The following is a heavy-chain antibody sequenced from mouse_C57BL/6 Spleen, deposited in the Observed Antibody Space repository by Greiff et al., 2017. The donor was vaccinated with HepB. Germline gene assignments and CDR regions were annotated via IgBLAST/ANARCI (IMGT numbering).Heavy chain of an antibody. CDR2: ISDGGSYT. D-gene: IGHD1-1*01. CDR1: GFTFSSYA. V-gene: IGHV5-4*01. CDR3: ARDDYGSSSSYVDV. Sequence: EVQLVESGGGLVKPGGSLKLSCAASGFTFSSYAMSWVRQTPEKRLEWVATISDGGSYTYYPDNVKGRFTISRDNAKNNLYLQMSTLKSEDTAMYYCARDDYGSSSSYVDVWGTGTTVTVAS. J-gene: IGHJ1*03.